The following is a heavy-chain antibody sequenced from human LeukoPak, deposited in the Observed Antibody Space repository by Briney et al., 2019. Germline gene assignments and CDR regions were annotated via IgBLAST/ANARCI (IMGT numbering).Heavy chain of an antibody. D-gene: IGHD6-13*01. CDR1: GLTFSDYY. Sequence: PGGSLRLSCAASGLTFSDYYMSWIRQAPGKGLEWVSYISSSSSYTNYADSVKGRFTISRDNAKSSLYLQMNSLRAEDTAVYYCARRSWYFDYWDQGTLVTVSS. V-gene: IGHV3-11*06. CDR3: ARRSWYFDY. J-gene: IGHJ4*02. CDR2: ISSSSSYT.